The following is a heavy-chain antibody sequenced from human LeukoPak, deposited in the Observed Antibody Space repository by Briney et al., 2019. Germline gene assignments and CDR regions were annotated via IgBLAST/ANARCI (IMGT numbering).Heavy chain of an antibody. Sequence: SETLSLTCAVSGGSISSGGYSWSWIRQPPGKGLEWIGYIYHSGSTYYNPSLKSRVTISVDRSKNQFSLKLSSVTAADTAVYYCAREGTDYGDYYFDYWGQGTLVTVSS. CDR1: GGSISSGGYS. CDR2: IYHSGST. D-gene: IGHD4-17*01. V-gene: IGHV4-30-2*01. J-gene: IGHJ4*02. CDR3: AREGTDYGDYYFDY.